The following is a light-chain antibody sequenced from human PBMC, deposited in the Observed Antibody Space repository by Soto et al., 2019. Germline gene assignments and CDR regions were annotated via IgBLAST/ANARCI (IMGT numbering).Light chain of an antibody. V-gene: IGLV2-14*03. CDR1: SRDVGAYDY. Sequence: QSVLTQPASVSGSPGQSITISCPGTSRDVGAYDYVSWYLQYPDKAPQLLIYYVDHRPSGVSSRFSGSKSGNTASLTISGLQAEDEGDYYCCSYADGSIYFFGTGTKVTVL. CDR2: YVD. J-gene: IGLJ1*01. CDR3: CSYADGSIYF.